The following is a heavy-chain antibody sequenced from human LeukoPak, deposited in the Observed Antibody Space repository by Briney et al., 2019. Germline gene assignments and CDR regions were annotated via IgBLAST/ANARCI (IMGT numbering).Heavy chain of an antibody. CDR1: GGSISSYY. Sequence: SETLSLTCTVSGGSISSYYWSWIRQPAGKGLEWIGRIYTSGSTNYNPSLKSRVTMSVDTSKNQFSLKLSSVTAADTAVYYCARDTSGYSSSWYPYYYYYMDVWGKGTTVTISS. V-gene: IGHV4-4*07. D-gene: IGHD6-13*01. CDR2: IYTSGST. CDR3: ARDTSGYSSSWYPYYYYYMDV. J-gene: IGHJ6*03.